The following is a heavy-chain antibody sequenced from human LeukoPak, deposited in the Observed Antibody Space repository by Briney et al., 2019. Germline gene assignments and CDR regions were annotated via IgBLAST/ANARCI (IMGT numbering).Heavy chain of an antibody. CDR1: GFTVSSNY. Sequence: GGSLRLSCAASGFTVSSNYMSWVRRAPGKGLEWVSVIYSGGSTYYADSVKGRFTISRDNSKNTLYLQMNSLRAEDTAVYYCARGEYYYDSSGYYYDHFDYWGQGTLVTVSS. CDR3: ARGEYYYDSSGYYYDHFDY. CDR2: IYSGGST. D-gene: IGHD3-22*01. V-gene: IGHV3-53*01. J-gene: IGHJ4*02.